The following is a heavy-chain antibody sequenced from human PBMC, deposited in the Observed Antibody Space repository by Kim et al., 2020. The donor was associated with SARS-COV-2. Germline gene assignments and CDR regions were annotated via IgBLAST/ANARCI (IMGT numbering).Heavy chain of an antibody. CDR2: IYYSGST. V-gene: IGHV4-39*01. CDR3: ARFGSIAVAGTGEYYFDY. D-gene: IGHD6-19*01. Sequence: SETLSLTCTVSGGSISSSSYYWGWIRQPPGKGLEWIGSIYYSGSTYYNPSLKSRVTISVDTSKNQFSLKLSSVTAADTAVYYCARFGSIAVAGTGEYYFDYWGQGTLVTVSS. J-gene: IGHJ4*02. CDR1: GGSISSSSYY.